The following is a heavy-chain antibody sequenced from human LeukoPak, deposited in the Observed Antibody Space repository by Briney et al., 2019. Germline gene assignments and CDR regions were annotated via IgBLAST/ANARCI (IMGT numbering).Heavy chain of an antibody. J-gene: IGHJ4*02. V-gene: IGHV3-74*01. Sequence: PGGSLRLSCAASGFTFNNYAMSWVRQAPGKGLVWVSLINSDGSSTNYADSVKGRFTISRDNAKNTLYLQVNSLRADDTAVYYCARHLGTYSDHWGQGTLVTVSS. D-gene: IGHD7-27*01. CDR1: GFTFNNYA. CDR2: INSDGSST. CDR3: ARHLGTYSDH.